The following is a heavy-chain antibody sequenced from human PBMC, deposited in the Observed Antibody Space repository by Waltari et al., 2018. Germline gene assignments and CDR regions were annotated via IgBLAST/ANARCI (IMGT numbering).Heavy chain of an antibody. D-gene: IGHD1-1*01. CDR2: IRYDGSNK. Sequence: QVQLVESGGGVVQPGGSLRLSCAASGFPFRSYGMHWVRQAPGKGLEWVAFIRYDGSNKYYADSVKGRFTISRDNSKNTLYLQMNSLRAEDTAVYYCAKGRYGDYWGQGTLVTVSS. V-gene: IGHV3-30*02. CDR1: GFPFRSYG. CDR3: AKGRYGDY. J-gene: IGHJ4*02.